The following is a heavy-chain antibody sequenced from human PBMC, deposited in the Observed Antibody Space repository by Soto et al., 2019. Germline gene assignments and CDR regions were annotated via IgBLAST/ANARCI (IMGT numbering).Heavy chain of an antibody. D-gene: IGHD3-22*01. CDR1: GFIFSSSA. CDR2: IGAGSGNT. Sequence: GASVKVSCKTSGFIFSSSAVQWVRQARGQRLEWMGRIGAGSGNTDFAQKLQGRVTLTTDMSTSTAYMELRSLSSDDTAIYYYARFDDSSGRGAFDIWGQGTMVTVS. V-gene: IGHV1-58*01. CDR3: ARFDDSSGRGAFDI. J-gene: IGHJ3*02.